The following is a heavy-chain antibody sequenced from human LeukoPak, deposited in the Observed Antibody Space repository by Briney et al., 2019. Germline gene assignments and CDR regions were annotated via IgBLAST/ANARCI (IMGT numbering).Heavy chain of an antibody. J-gene: IGHJ4*02. Sequence: ASVKVSCKVSGYTLTEFSMHWIRQAPGKGLEWMGGFDPEDGETIYAQKFQGRVTMTEDTSTDTAYMELSSLRSEDTAVYYCATDRTYYYGSGSYMDYWGQGTLVTVSS. D-gene: IGHD3-10*01. CDR3: ATDRTYYYGSGSYMDY. CDR2: FDPEDGET. CDR1: GYTLTEFS. V-gene: IGHV1-24*01.